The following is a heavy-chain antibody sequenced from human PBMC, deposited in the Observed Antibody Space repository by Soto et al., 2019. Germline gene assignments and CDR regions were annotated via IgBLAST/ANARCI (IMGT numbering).Heavy chain of an antibody. CDR2: INHSGST. Sequence: LSLTCAVYGGSFSGYYWSWIRQPPGKGLEWIGEINHSGSTNYNPSLKSRVTISVDTSKNQFSPKLSSVTAADTAVYYCASSSSWYFDYWGQGTLGTVSS. CDR1: GGSFSGYY. D-gene: IGHD6-13*01. J-gene: IGHJ4*02. V-gene: IGHV4-34*01. CDR3: ASSSSWYFDY.